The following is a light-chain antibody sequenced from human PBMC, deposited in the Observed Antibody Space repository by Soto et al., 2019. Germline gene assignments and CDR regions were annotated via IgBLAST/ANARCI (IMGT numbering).Light chain of an antibody. CDR1: QSVRSN. CDR2: GAS. Sequence: EIVLTQSPATLSVSPGERATLSCRASQSVRSNLAWYQQKPGQGPRLLIFGASTRATDIPDRFSGSGSGTDFTLTISRLEPEDFAVYYCQQYGSSPQTFGQGTKVDIK. J-gene: IGKJ1*01. V-gene: IGKV3-20*01. CDR3: QQYGSSPQT.